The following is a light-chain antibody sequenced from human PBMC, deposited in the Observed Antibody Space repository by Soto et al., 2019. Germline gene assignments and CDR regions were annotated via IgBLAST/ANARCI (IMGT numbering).Light chain of an antibody. CDR2: GAS. J-gene: IGKJ3*01. V-gene: IGKV3-15*01. CDR3: QQYNKWPRA. Sequence: EILMTQSPAMLSVSPGERATLSCRASQSVRSNLAWYQQKPGQAHRLLIYGASTRATGIPARFSGSGSGTEFTLTISSLQSEDFAVYYCQQYNKWPRAFGPGTKVDFK. CDR1: QSVRSN.